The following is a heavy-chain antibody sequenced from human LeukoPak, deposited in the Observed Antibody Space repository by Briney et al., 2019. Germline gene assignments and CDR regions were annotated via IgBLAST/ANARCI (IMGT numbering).Heavy chain of an antibody. J-gene: IGHJ6*04. CDR3: ANKGLLCPDSTSWYDYYYNMDV. V-gene: IGHV3-30*18. CDR1: GLTFGSYG. CDR2: ISYDGTNK. Sequence: GGSLRLSCAASGLTFGSYGMHWVRQAPGKGLEWVAVISYDGTNKYYADSVKGRFTISRDNSKNTLYLQMNSLRAEDTAVYYCANKGLLCPDSTSWYDYYYNMDVWGKGTTVTVSS. D-gene: IGHD2/OR15-2a*01.